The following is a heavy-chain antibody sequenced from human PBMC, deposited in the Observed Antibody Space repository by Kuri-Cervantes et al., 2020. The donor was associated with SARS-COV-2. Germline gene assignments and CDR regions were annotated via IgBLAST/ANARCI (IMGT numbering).Heavy chain of an antibody. CDR2: ISAYNGNT. V-gene: IGHV1-18*04. CDR1: GYTFTSYG. D-gene: IGHD3-10*01. Sequence: ASVKVSCKASGYTFTSYGISWVRQAPGQGLEWMGWISAYNGNTNYAQKLQGRVTMTTDTSTSTAYMELKSLRSDDTAVYYWAAGLLWFGHLGYGMDVWGQGTTVTVSS. CDR3: AAGLLWFGHLGYGMDV. J-gene: IGHJ6*02.